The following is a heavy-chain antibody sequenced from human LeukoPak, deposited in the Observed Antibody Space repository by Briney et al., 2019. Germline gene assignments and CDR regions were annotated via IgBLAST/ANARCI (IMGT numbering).Heavy chain of an antibody. CDR1: GYTFTSYG. J-gene: IGHJ6*03. D-gene: IGHD6-13*01. Sequence: ASVKVSCKASGYTFTSYGISWVRQAPGQGLEWMGWISAYNGNTNNAQKLQGRVTMTTDTSTSTDYMELRSLRSDDTAVYYCARDREYSSSWFGGSYYYMDVWGKGTTVTISS. V-gene: IGHV1-18*01. CDR3: ARDREYSSSWFGGSYYYMDV. CDR2: ISAYNGNT.